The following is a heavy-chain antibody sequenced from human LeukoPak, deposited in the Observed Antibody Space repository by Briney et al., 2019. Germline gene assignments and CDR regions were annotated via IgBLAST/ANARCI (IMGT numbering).Heavy chain of an antibody. CDR3: ARDDCSSTSCYYYYYGMDV. Sequence: SVKVSCKASGGTFSSYAISWVRQAPGQGLEWMGGIIPIFGTANYAQKLQGRVTMTTDTSTSTAYMELRSLRSDDTAVYYCARDDCSSTSCYYYYYGMDVWGQGTTVTVSS. J-gene: IGHJ6*02. V-gene: IGHV1-69*05. D-gene: IGHD2-2*01. CDR2: IIPIFGTA. CDR1: GGTFSSYA.